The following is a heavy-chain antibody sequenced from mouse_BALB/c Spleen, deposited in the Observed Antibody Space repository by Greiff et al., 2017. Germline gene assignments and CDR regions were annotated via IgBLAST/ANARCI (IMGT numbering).Heavy chain of an antibody. CDR1: GYTFTSYW. V-gene: IGHV1-7*01. Sequence: QVQLQQSGAELAKPGASVKMSCKASGYTFTSYWMHWVKQRPGQGLEWIGYINPSTGYTEYNQKFKDKATLTADKSSSTAYMQLSSLTSEDSAVYYCARMAYYRYYYAMDYWGQGTSVTVSS. CDR2: INPSTGYT. D-gene: IGHD2-14*01. CDR3: ARMAYYRYYYAMDY. J-gene: IGHJ4*01.